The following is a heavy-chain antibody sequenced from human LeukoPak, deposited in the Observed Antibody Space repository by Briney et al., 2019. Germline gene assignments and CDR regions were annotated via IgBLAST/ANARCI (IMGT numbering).Heavy chain of an antibody. CDR1: GFTVSSNY. J-gene: IGHJ4*02. D-gene: IGHD6-19*01. CDR2: IYSGGST. V-gene: IGHV3-53*05. CDR3: AKDLSIAVAGIDY. Sequence: GGSLRLTCAASGFTVSSNYMSWVRQAPGKGLEWVSVIYSGGSTYYADSVKGRFTISRDNAKNSLYLQMNSLRAEDTALYYCAKDLSIAVAGIDYWGQGTLVTVSS.